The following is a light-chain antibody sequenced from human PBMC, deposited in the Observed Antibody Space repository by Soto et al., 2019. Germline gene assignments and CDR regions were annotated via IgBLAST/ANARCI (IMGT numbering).Light chain of an antibody. CDR2: DAS. J-gene: IGKJ5*01. V-gene: IGKV3-15*01. CDR3: QQHNDWPT. Sequence: EIVLTQSPATLSLSPGERATLSCRASQSVSNKLAWYQQKPGQAPRLLISDASTRATGIPARFSGSGSGTEFILTISSVESEDFAIYYCQQHNDWPTFGQGTRLEI. CDR1: QSVSNK.